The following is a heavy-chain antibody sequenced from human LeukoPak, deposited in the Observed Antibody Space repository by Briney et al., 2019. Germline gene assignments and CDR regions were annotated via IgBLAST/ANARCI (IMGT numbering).Heavy chain of an antibody. CDR1: GGSFSGYY. Sequence: PSETLSLTCAVYGGSFSGYYWSWIRQPPGKGLEWIGEINHSGSTNYNPSLKSRVTISVDTSKNQFSLKLSSVTAADTAVYYRARPRGTVEGPNFDYWGQGTLVTVSS. V-gene: IGHV4-34*01. CDR3: ARPRGTVEGPNFDY. D-gene: IGHD3-10*01. CDR2: INHSGST. J-gene: IGHJ4*02.